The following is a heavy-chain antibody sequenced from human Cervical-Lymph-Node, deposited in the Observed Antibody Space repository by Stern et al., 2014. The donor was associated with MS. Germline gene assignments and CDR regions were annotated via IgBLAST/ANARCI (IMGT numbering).Heavy chain of an antibody. J-gene: IGHJ5*02. CDR2: FYSGIST. V-gene: IGHV3-66*01. D-gene: IGHD5-24*01. CDR1: GSTVNSNY. CDR3: TREMAARRLDP. Sequence: EVQLVESGGTLAQPGGSLRLSCAASGSTVNSNYMTWVRQAPGKGLEWVSIFYSGISTYYAESVKGRFSFSIDKPKNTLYLQMNNLRVEDTAMYYCTREMAARRLDPWGQGTLVIVSA.